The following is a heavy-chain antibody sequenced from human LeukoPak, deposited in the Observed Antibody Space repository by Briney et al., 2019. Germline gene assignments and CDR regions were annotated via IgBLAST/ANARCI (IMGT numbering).Heavy chain of an antibody. D-gene: IGHD2-21*01. CDR3: AKDTGDCGGDCFGAFDI. Sequence: GGSLRLSCAASGFTFDDYAMHWVRQAPGKGLEWVSGISWNSGSRGYADSVKGRFTTSRDNAKNSLYLQMNSLRAEDTALYYCAKDTGDCGGDCFGAFDIWGQGTMVTVSS. J-gene: IGHJ3*02. V-gene: IGHV3-9*01. CDR2: ISWNSGSR. CDR1: GFTFDDYA.